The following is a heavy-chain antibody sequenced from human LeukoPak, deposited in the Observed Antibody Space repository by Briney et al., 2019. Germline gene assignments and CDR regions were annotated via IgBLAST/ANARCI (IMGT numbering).Heavy chain of an antibody. V-gene: IGHV4-4*07. J-gene: IGHJ5*02. D-gene: IGHD3-22*01. CDR3: ARAAMIVEDGGWFDP. CDR2: IYTSGST. CDR1: GGSISSYY. Sequence: SETLSLTCSVSGGSISSYYWSWIRQPAGKGLEWIGRIYTSGSTNYNPSLKSRVTMSVDTSKNQFSLKLSSVTAADTAVYYCARAAMIVEDGGWFDPWGQGTLVTVSS.